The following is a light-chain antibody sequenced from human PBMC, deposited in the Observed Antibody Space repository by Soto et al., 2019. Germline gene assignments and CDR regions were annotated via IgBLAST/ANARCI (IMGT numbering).Light chain of an antibody. CDR3: QQRRDWLLT. CDR1: QSVGSH. V-gene: IGKV3-11*01. CDR2: DAS. J-gene: IGKJ4*01. Sequence: EIVLTQSPAILSLSPGERATLSCRASQSVGSHLGWYQQKPGQAPRLLIYDASNRATGIPDRFTGSGSGTDFTLTISSLEPEDFAVYYCQQRRDWLLTFGGGTKVEI.